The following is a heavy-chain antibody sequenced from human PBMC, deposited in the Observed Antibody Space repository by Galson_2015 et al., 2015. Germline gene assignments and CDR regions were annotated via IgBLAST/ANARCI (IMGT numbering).Heavy chain of an antibody. CDR2: TSHDGTKR. J-gene: IGHJ4*02. CDR1: GFTLRSYT. D-gene: IGHD6-6*01. Sequence: SLRLSCAASGFTLRSYTMQWVRQAPGKGLEWVAVTSHDGTKRYNGDSVKGRFSISRDNSNNTLYLQMNSLRPDDTALYYCVRGSMRYSSPSPGDYWGQGTLVTVSS. CDR3: VRGSMRYSSPSPGDY. V-gene: IGHV3-30*01.